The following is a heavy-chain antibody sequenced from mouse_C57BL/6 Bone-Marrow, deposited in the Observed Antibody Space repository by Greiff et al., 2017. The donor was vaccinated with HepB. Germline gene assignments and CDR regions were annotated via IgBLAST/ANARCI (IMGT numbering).Heavy chain of an antibody. D-gene: IGHD1-1*01. J-gene: IGHJ4*01. Sequence: VKLMESGAELVKPGASVKISCKASGYTFTDYYINWVKQRPGQGLEWIGKIGPGSGSTYYNEKFKGKATLTADKSSSTAYMQLSSLTSEDSAVYFCSTVVATPYYAMDYWGQGTSVTVSS. CDR3: STVVATPYYAMDY. CDR2: IGPGSGST. CDR1: GYTFTDYY. V-gene: IGHV1-77*01.